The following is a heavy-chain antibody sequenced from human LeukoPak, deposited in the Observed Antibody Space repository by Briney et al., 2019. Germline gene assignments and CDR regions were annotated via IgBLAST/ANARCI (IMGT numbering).Heavy chain of an antibody. J-gene: IGHJ4*02. V-gene: IGHV4-34*01. Sequence: SETLSLTCAVYGGSFSGYYWSWIRQPPGKGLEWIGEINHSGSTNYNPSLKSRVTISVDTSKNQFSLKLSSVTAADTAVYYCARGAVAEGFDYWGQGTPVTVSS. CDR2: INHSGST. CDR1: GGSFSGYY. D-gene: IGHD6-19*01. CDR3: ARGAVAEGFDY.